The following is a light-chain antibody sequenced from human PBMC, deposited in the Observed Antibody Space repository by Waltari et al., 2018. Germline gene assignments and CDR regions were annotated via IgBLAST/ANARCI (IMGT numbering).Light chain of an antibody. V-gene: IGLV2-11*01. CDR1: SNDVGAYNS. CDR3: CSYTGTYTHWV. Sequence: QSALTQPRSVSGSPGQSVTISCTGTSNDVGAYNSVSWHQPHPGKAPKLMIYDVSKRPPGVPDLFSASKSGNTAYLTISGLQAEDEAEYDCCSYTGTYTHWVFGGGTKLTVL. J-gene: IGLJ3*02. CDR2: DVS.